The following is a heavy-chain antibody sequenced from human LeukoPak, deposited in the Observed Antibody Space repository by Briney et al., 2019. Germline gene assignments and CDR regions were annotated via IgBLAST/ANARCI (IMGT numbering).Heavy chain of an antibody. CDR3: ARGRSSCFDY. V-gene: IGHV3-66*02. D-gene: IGHD6-13*01. J-gene: IGHJ4*02. CDR2: IYSGGST. CDR1: EFTVSSNY. Sequence: GGSLRLSCAASEFTVSSNYMSWVRQAPGKGLEWVSVIYSGGSTYYADSVKGRFTISRDNSKNTLYLQMNSLRAEDTAVYYCARGRSSCFDYWGQGTLVTVSS.